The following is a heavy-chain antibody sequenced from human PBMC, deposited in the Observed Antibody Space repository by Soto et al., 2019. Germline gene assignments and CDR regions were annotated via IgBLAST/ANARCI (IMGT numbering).Heavy chain of an antibody. CDR1: GFTFSDHY. CDR3: TPTIGSGKGYDP. J-gene: IGHJ5*02. D-gene: IGHD2-2*01. Sequence: EVQLVESGGGLVQPGGSLRLSCAASGFTFSDHYMDWVRQAPGKGLEWVGGIRNKVNSYTTEYAVSVEGRFTISRDDSRSSVYQQINSVRSEDTAVYYYTPTIGSGKGYDPWGQGNLVIVSS. V-gene: IGHV3-72*01. CDR2: IRNKVNSYTT.